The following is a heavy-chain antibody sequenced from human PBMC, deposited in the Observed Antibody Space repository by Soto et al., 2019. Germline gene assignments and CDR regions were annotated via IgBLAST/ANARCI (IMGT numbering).Heavy chain of an antibody. Sequence: ESGGGLVQPGGSLRLSCAASGFTFSSYSMNWVRQAPGKGLEWVSYISSSSSTIYYADSVKGRFTISRDNAKNSLYLQMNSLRAEDTAVYYCARDRDYPYYYYMDVWGKGTTVTVSS. J-gene: IGHJ6*03. CDR2: ISSSSSTI. CDR3: ARDRDYPYYYYMDV. V-gene: IGHV3-48*01. CDR1: GFTFSSYS. D-gene: IGHD4-17*01.